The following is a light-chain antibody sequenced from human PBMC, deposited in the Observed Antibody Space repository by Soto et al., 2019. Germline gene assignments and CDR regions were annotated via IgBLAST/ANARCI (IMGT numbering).Light chain of an antibody. Sequence: EIVLTQSPGTLSLSPGERATLSCGASQSVGDTYLAWYQQKPGQAPRLLMYGASNRATGIPDRFRGSGSGTDFTLTISRLEPEDVATYYCQKYNSAPRTFGQGTKVDIK. CDR3: QKYNSAPRT. CDR2: GAS. V-gene: IGKV3-20*01. CDR1: QSVGDTY. J-gene: IGKJ1*01.